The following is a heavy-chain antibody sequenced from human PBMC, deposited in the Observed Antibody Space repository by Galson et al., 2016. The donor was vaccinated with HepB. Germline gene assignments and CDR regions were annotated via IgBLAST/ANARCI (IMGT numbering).Heavy chain of an antibody. Sequence: SLRLSCAASGFTFGDYALSWFRQAPGKGPEWVGFIRSKPYFGTTEYATSVMGRFTISRDDSRGIAYLQMNSLKTEDTAVYYCTSASSKSFDLHFDYWGQGTLVTVSS. CDR3: TSASSKSFDLHFDY. CDR1: GFTFGDYA. D-gene: IGHD2-2*01. V-gene: IGHV3-49*03. CDR2: IRSKPYFGTT. J-gene: IGHJ4*02.